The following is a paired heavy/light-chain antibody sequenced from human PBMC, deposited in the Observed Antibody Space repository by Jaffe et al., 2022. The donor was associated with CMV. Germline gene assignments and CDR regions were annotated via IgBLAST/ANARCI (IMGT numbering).Heavy chain of an antibody. CDR1: GFTFSDYY. D-gene: IGHD3-9*01. CDR3: ARGIRYFDWLSGWVWFDP. V-gene: IGHV3-11*06. Sequence: QVQLVESGGGLVKPGGSLRLSCAASGFTFSDYYMSWIRQAPGKGLEWVSYISSSSSYTNYADSVKGRFTISRDNAKNSLYLQMNSLRAEDTAVYYCARGIRYFDWLSGWVWFDPWGQGTLVTVSS. J-gene: IGHJ5*02. CDR2: ISSSSSYT.
Light chain of an antibody. CDR2: GAS. CDR1: QSVSSSY. CDR3: QQYGSSPA. Sequence: EIVLTQSPGTLSLSPGERATLSCRASQSVSSSYLAWYQQKPGQAPRLLIYGASSRATGIPDRFSGSGSGTDFTLTISRLEPEDFAVYYCQQYGSSPAFGGGTKVEIK. J-gene: IGKJ4*01. V-gene: IGKV3-20*01.